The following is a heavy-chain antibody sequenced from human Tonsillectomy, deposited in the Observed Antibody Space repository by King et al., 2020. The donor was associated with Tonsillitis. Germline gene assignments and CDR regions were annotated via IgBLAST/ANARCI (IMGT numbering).Heavy chain of an antibody. V-gene: IGHV4-30-2*01. CDR2: IYHSGST. CDR1: GGSISSGGYS. J-gene: IGHJ5*02. D-gene: IGHD3-9*01. CDR3: ARGGDYGNLTAHNWFDP. Sequence: QLQESGSGLVKPSQTLSLTCAVSGGSISSGGYSWSWIRQPPGKGLEWIGYIYHSGSTYYNPSLKSRVTISVDRSKNQFSLKLSSVTAADTAVYYCARGGDYGNLTAHNWFDPWGQGTLVTVSS.